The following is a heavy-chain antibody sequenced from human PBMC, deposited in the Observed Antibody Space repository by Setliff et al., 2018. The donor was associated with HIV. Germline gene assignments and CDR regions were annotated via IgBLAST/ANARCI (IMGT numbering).Heavy chain of an antibody. V-gene: IGHV4-59*11. D-gene: IGHD3-10*01. Sequence: SETLSLTCTVSGGSISSHYWSWIRQPPGKGLEWIGYIYYSGSTNYNPSLKSRVTIAVDTSKNQFSLKLRSVTAADPAVYYCARDGPLEGSYRYYYYYMDVWGKGTTVTVSS. CDR1: GGSISSHY. CDR2: IYYSGST. CDR3: ARDGPLEGSYRYYYYYMDV. J-gene: IGHJ6*03.